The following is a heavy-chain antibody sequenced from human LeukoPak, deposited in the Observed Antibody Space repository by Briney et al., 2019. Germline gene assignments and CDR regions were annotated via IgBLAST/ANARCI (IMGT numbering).Heavy chain of an antibody. CDR1: GFTFSSYG. J-gene: IGHJ4*02. Sequence: GGSLRLSCAASGFTFSSYGMHWVRQAPGKGLEWVAVISYDGSNKYYADSVKGRFTISRDNSKYTLYLQMNSLRAEDTAVYYCAKGGDYGDYWGQGTLVTVSS. CDR3: AKGGDYGDY. V-gene: IGHV3-30*18. D-gene: IGHD3-10*01. CDR2: ISYDGSNK.